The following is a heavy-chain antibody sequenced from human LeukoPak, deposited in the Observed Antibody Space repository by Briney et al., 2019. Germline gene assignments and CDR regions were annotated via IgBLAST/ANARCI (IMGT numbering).Heavy chain of an antibody. V-gene: IGHV3-11*01. CDR3: ARAYYYDYSHYFDY. CDR1: GFTFSDYY. Sequence: PGGSLRLSCAASGFTFSDYYMSWIRQAPGKGLGWVSYISSSGSTIYYADSVKGRFTISRDNAKNSLYLQMNSLRAEDTAVYYCARAYYYDYSHYFDYWGQGTLVTVSS. J-gene: IGHJ4*02. CDR2: ISSSGSTI. D-gene: IGHD3-22*01.